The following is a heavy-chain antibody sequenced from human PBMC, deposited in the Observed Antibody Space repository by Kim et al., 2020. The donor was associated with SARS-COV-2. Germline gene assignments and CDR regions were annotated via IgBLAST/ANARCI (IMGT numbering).Heavy chain of an antibody. Sequence: SETLSLTCAVSGGSISSGGYSWSWIRQPPGKGLEWIGYIYYSGSTNYNPSLKSRVTISVDRSKNQFSLKLSSVTAADTAVYYCARGSGSGSPYGMGVWG. D-gene: IGHD3-10*01. J-gene: IGHJ6*02. V-gene: IGHV4-30-2*01. CDR2: IYYSGST. CDR3: ARGSGSGSPYGMGV. CDR1: GGSISSGGYS.